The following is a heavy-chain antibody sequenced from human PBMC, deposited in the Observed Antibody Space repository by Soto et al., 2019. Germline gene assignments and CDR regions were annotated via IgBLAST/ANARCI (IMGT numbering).Heavy chain of an antibody. Sequence: VQLVESGGGLIQPGGSLRLSCAASGFTVSSNYMSWVRQAPGKGLEWVSVIYSGGSTYYADSVKGRFTISRDNSKNTLYLQMNSLRAEDTAVYYCARVQIVPAAASYFDYWGQGTLVTVSS. V-gene: IGHV3-53*01. CDR1: GFTVSSNY. CDR2: IYSGGST. J-gene: IGHJ4*02. CDR3: ARVQIVPAAASYFDY. D-gene: IGHD2-2*01.